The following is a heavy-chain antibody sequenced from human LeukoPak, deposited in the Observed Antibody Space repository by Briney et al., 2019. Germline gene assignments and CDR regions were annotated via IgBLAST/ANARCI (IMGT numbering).Heavy chain of an antibody. CDR1: GFTFSSYA. CDR3: AGTQYQPSLWDY. J-gene: IGHJ4*02. CDR2: ISYDGSNK. V-gene: IGHV3-30-3*01. D-gene: IGHD2-2*01. Sequence: PGRSLRLSCAASGFTFSSYAMHWVRQAPGKGLEWVAVISYDGSNKYYADSVKGRFTISRDNSKNTLYLQMNSLRAEDTAVYYCAGTQYQPSLWDYWGQGTLVTVSS.